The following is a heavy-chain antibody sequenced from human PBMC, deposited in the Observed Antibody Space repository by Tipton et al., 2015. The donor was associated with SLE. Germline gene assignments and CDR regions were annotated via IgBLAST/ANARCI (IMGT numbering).Heavy chain of an antibody. D-gene: IGHD2-2*02. J-gene: IGHJ5*02. CDR1: GGSISSSSEY. V-gene: IGHV4-39*07. CDR2: IYYSGST. CDR3: ARDGGYCSSTTCYTGFAP. Sequence: TLSLTCTVSGGSISSSSEYWGWIRQPPGKGLEWIGSIYYSGSTYYTPSLKTRVTISVDTSKNQLSLKLSSVTAADTAVYFCARDGGYCSSTTCYTGFAPWGQGPLVTVSS.